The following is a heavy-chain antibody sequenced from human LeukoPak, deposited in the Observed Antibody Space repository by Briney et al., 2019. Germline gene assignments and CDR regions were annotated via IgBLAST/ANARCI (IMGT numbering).Heavy chain of an antibody. D-gene: IGHD3-10*01. CDR2: IYYSGST. Sequence: SETLSLTCTVPGGSISSSSYYWGWVRQPPGKGLEWIGSIYYSGSTYYNPSLQSRVTISVDRSKNQFSLKLSSVTAADTAVYYCARDRITMVRGVIHWFDPWGQGTLVTVSS. CDR3: ARDRITMVRGVIHWFDP. J-gene: IGHJ5*02. V-gene: IGHV4-39*07. CDR1: GGSISSSSYY.